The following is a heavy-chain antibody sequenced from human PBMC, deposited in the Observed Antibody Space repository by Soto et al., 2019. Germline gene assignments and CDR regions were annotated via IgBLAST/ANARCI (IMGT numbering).Heavy chain of an antibody. CDR1: GFSLSTSGVG. V-gene: IGHV2-5*02. CDR3: ANSRRWSSSWDSGWFDP. J-gene: IGHJ5*02. Sequence: QITLKESGPTRVKPTQTLALTCSFSGFSLSTSGVGVGWIRQSPGKALEWLAVIYWDDDKRYSPSLRSRLTIPKDTSKNQLVLLKPNTDPVDTGTDSLANSRRWSSSWDSGWFDPWGQGTLVTVSS. D-gene: IGHD3-10*01. CDR2: IYWDDDK.